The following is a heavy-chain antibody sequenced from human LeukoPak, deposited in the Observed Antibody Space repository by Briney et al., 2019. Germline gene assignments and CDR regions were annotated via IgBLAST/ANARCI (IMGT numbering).Heavy chain of an antibody. CDR2: ISYDGSNK. Sequence: GGSLRLSCAASGFTFSSYAMHWVRQAPGKGLEWVAVISYDGSNKYYADSVKGRFTISRDNSKNTLYLQMNSLRAEDTAVYYCATMPDGGIDYWGQGTLVTVSS. CDR3: ATMPDGGIDY. J-gene: IGHJ4*02. D-gene: IGHD4-23*01. V-gene: IGHV3-30-3*01. CDR1: GFTFSSYA.